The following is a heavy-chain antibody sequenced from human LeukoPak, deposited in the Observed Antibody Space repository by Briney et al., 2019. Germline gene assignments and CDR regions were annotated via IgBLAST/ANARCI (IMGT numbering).Heavy chain of an antibody. CDR1: GFTFSDYY. CDR3: AREKWDIVAIPDY. V-gene: IGHV3-11*01. Sequence: GGSLRLSCAASGFTFSDYYMSWIRQAPGKGLEWVSYISSSGSTIYYADSVKGRFTISRDNAKNSLYLQMNSLRAEDTAVYYCAREKWDIVAIPDYWGQGTLVTVSS. J-gene: IGHJ4*02. CDR2: ISSSGSTI. D-gene: IGHD5-12*01.